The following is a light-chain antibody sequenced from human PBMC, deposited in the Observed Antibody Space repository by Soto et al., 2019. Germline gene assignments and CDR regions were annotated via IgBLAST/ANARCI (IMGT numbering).Light chain of an antibody. V-gene: IGKV3-20*01. Sequence: EIVLTQSPGTLSLSPGERATISCRASQSVSSTYLAWYQQKPGQPPRLLIYAASSRATGIPDRFSGTGSGTDFTLTISRLEPEDFAVYYCQQYDNSLYSFGPGTKLEIK. J-gene: IGKJ2*01. CDR1: QSVSSTY. CDR2: AAS. CDR3: QQYDNSLYS.